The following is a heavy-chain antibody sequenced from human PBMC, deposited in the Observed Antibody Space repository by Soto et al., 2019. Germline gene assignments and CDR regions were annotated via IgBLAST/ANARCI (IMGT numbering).Heavy chain of an antibody. CDR1: GFSFAGYA. J-gene: IGHJ5*02. CDR3: VKASTYSSSQGWFDP. Sequence: PGGSLRLSCAASGFSFAGYAMNWVRQPPGKGLEWVSGISWNSGNIDYADSVKGRFTISRDNAKNSLYLQMNSLRAEDTALYYCVKASTYSSSQGWFDPWGQGTMVTVSS. D-gene: IGHD6-6*01. CDR2: ISWNSGNI. V-gene: IGHV3-9*01.